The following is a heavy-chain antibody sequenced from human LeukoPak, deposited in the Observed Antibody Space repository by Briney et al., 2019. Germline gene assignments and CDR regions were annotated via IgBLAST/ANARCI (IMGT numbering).Heavy chain of an antibody. J-gene: IGHJ2*01. CDR1: GGSISSGDYY. CDR2: IYYSGST. D-gene: IGHD3-22*01. V-gene: IGHV4-30-4*01. CDR3: ARDDYYDSCGSQSNWDFGL. Sequence: PSQTLSLTCTVSGGSISSGDYYWSWIRQPPGKGLEWIGYIYYSGSTYYNPSLKSRVTISVDTSKNQFSLKLSSVTAADTAVYYCARDDYYDSCGSQSNWDFGLWGRGTLVTVSS.